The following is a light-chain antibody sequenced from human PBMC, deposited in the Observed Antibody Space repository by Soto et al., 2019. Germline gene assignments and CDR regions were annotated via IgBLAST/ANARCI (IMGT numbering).Light chain of an antibody. Sequence: QSALTQPPSASGSPGQSVTISCTGTSSDVGGYNSVSWYQQHPGKAPKLMIYEVSKRPSGVPDRFSGSKSGNTASLTVSGLQAEDEADYYCSSYAGNNNCVFGTGTKVTVL. J-gene: IGLJ1*01. CDR2: EVS. CDR3: SSYAGNNNCV. CDR1: SSDVGGYNS. V-gene: IGLV2-8*01.